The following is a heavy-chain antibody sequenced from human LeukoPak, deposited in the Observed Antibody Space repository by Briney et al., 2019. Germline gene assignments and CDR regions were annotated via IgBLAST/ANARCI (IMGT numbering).Heavy chain of an antibody. CDR3: AKDGIVVVPAATTGGPAAGIH. CDR2: IYHSGST. J-gene: IGHJ4*02. Sequence: PSQTLSLTCAVSGGSISSGGYSWSWIRQPPGKGLEWIVYIYHSGSTYYNPSLKSRFTISVDRSKNQFSLQLSSVAAADTAVYYCAKDGIVVVPAATTGGPAAGIHWGQGTLVTVSS. V-gene: IGHV4-30-2*01. CDR1: GGSISSGGYS. D-gene: IGHD2-2*01.